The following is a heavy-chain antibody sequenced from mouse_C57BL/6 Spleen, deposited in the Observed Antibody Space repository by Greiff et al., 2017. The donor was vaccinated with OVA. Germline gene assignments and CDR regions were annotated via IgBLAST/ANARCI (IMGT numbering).Heavy chain of an antibody. D-gene: IGHD1-1*02. CDR1: GFTFSDYG. CDR2: ISSGSSTI. CDR3: ASGGGYAMDY. V-gene: IGHV5-17*01. J-gene: IGHJ4*01. Sequence: EVQRVESGGGLVKPGGSLKLSCAASGFTFSDYGMHWVRQAPEKGLEWVAYISSGSSTIYYADTVKGRFTISRDNAKNTLFLQMTSLRSEDTAMYYCASGGGYAMDYWGQGTSVTVSS.